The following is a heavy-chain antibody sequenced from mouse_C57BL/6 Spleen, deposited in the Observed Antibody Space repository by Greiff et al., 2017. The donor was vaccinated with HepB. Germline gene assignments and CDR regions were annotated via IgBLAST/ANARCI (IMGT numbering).Heavy chain of an antibody. J-gene: IGHJ4*01. D-gene: IGHD1-1*01. CDR2: IYPGDGDT. V-gene: IGHV1-80*01. Sequence: VQLQQSGAELVKPGASVKISCKASGYAFSSYWMNWVKQRPGKGLEWIGQIYPGDGDTNYNGKFKGKATLTADKSSSTAYMQLSSLTSEDSAVYVCAREGDYYGSSSYAMDYWGQGTSVTVSS. CDR1: GYAFSSYW. CDR3: AREGDYYGSSSYAMDY.